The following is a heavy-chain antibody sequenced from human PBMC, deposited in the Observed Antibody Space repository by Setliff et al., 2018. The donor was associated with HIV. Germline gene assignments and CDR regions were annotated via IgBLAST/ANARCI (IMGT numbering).Heavy chain of an antibody. D-gene: IGHD2-2*01. Sequence: SETLSLTCTVSGGSISSYYWSWIRQPPGKGLEWIGNIHSSGSTNYNPSLKSRVTISVDTSKNQFSLKLSSVTAADTAVYYCARTRGYCSKTSCYALRGPDYWGQGTLVTVSS. V-gene: IGHV4-4*09. CDR1: GGSISSYY. CDR2: IHSSGST. J-gene: IGHJ4*02. CDR3: ARTRGYCSKTSCYALRGPDY.